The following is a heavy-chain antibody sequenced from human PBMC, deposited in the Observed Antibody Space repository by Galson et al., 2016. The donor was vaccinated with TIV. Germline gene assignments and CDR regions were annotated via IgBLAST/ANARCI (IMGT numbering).Heavy chain of an antibody. CDR3: AKVGHQCYSIGWFYFDS. Sequence: SLRLSCAASGFRFNKFGMHWVRQAPGKGLEWVSLIAYDGSAKYYVDSVKGRFTISRDNSKNTLFLQMNSLRPEDTAVYHCAKVGHQCYSIGWFYFDSWGQGALVTVSS. CDR1: GFRFNKFG. V-gene: IGHV3-30*18. D-gene: IGHD6-19*01. J-gene: IGHJ4*02. CDR2: IAYDGSAK.